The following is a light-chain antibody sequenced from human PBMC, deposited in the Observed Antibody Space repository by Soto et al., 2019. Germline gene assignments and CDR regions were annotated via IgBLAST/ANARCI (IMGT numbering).Light chain of an antibody. V-gene: IGKV1-33*01. CDR2: DAS. CDR1: QDISNY. Sequence: DIQMTQSPSSLSASVGDRVTITCQASQDISNYLNWYQQKPGKAPKLLIYDASNLETGVPSRFSGSGSGTDVTFTISSLQPEDIATYYCQQYDNLPMTFGGGTKGEIK. J-gene: IGKJ4*01. CDR3: QQYDNLPMT.